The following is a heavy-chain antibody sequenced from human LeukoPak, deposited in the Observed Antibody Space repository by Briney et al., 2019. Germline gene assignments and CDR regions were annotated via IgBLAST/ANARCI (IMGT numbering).Heavy chain of an antibody. CDR3: ARHGVRGVIPFYEY. V-gene: IGHV4-59*01. CDR2: IYYSGST. CDR1: GASISSYY. D-gene: IGHD3-10*01. Sequence: SETLSLTCTVSGASISSYYWNWIRQPPGKGLEWTGFIYYSGSTNYNPSLRGRVTISVLTSKNQFSLNLSSVTAADTAMYYCARHGVRGVIPFYEYWGQGTLVTVSS. J-gene: IGHJ4*02.